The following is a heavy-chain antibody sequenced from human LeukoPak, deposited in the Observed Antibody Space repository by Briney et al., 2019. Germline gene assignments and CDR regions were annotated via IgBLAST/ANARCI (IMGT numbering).Heavy chain of an antibody. Sequence: GGSLRLSFAASGFTFSDYDMHWVRQATGKVLEWVSAIGTAGDTYYTGSVKGRFTISRENAKNSLYLQMNSLRAGDTAVYYCARVAKERVGGVYYFDYWGQGTLVTVSS. CDR3: ARVAKERVGGVYYFDY. CDR2: IGTAGDT. J-gene: IGHJ4*02. D-gene: IGHD1-1*01. CDR1: GFTFSDYD. V-gene: IGHV3-13*01.